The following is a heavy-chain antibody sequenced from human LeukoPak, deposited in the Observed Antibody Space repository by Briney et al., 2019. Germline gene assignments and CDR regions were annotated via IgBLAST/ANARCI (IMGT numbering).Heavy chain of an antibody. Sequence: SVKVSCKASGFTFTSSAIQWVRQARGQRLEWIGWIVVGSGNTNYAQRFKERVTITRDMSTSTAYMELSSLRSDDTAVYYCAAPLDVDTAMVTLGHWGQGTLVTVSS. J-gene: IGHJ5*02. CDR2: IVVGSGNT. D-gene: IGHD5-18*01. CDR1: GFTFTSSA. CDR3: AAPLDVDTAMVTLGH. V-gene: IGHV1-58*02.